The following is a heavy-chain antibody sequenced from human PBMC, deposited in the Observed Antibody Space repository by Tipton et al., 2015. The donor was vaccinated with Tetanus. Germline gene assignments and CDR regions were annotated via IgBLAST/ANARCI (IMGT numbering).Heavy chain of an antibody. V-gene: IGHV4-31*02. Sequence: LRLSCTVSGVSISGGRYYWSWIRQRPGKGLEWIGDIYSSGSTYSDPSFKGRVTISVDTSKNQFSLRLNSVTAADTAVYYCARHQSGYFTPFDYWGQGTLVTVSS. CDR1: GVSISGGRYY. J-gene: IGHJ4*02. CDR3: ARHQSGYFTPFDY. CDR2: IYSSGST. D-gene: IGHD3-3*01.